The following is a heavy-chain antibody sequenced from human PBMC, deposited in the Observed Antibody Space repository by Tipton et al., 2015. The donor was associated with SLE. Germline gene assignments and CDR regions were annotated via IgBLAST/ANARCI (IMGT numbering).Heavy chain of an antibody. J-gene: IGHJ4*02. Sequence: TLSLTCTVSGGSVVNGDYSCNWIRQHPGKGLEWIGNIYYSGRTYYNPSLKSRISIPADTSKNQFSLRLSSVTAADTAVYYCARNYYDSSGYNFFDYWGQGTLVTVSS. CDR2: IYYSGRT. D-gene: IGHD3-22*01. V-gene: IGHV4-31*03. CDR1: GGSVVNGDYS. CDR3: ARNYYDSSGYNFFDY.